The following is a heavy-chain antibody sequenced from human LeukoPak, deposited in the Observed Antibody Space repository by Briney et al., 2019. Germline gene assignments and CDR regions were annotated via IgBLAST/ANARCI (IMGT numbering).Heavy chain of an antibody. CDR3: ARNDFRGFAYFDP. D-gene: IGHD3-10*01. Sequence: SETLSLTCAVSGGSLISSSYYWGWIRQSPGKGLEWIGSIYDNENTYYNPSLKSRVTLSVDTSKNQFSLKLNSVTATDTAVYFCARNDFRGFAYFDPWGPGTLVTVSS. CDR2: IYDNENT. V-gene: IGHV4-39*01. J-gene: IGHJ5*02. CDR1: GGSLISSSYY.